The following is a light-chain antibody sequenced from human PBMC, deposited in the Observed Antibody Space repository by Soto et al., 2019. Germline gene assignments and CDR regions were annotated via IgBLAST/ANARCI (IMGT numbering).Light chain of an antibody. CDR2: DAT. Sequence: HPASPSGFPRQAISVSGTETSVGMRAYAYATWYQQHPGNPPKLLIYDATKRPSGVPDRFSGSKSGNPAPLTVSGLQTEDEADYYCCSYTGSNTPHVLGTGTKGTVL. CDR1: SVGMRAYAY. J-gene: IGLJ1*01. CDR3: CSYTGSNTPHV. V-gene: IGLV2-8*01.